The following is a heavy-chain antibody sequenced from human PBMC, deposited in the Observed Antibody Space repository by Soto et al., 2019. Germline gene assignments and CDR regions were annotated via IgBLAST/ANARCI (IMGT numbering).Heavy chain of an antibody. Sequence: QLQLQESGPGLVKSSETLSLTCTVSGGSISKSNYFWGWIRQAPGKGLEWIASILYSGTTSYNTSHKSRAAITVEPSITQCSLELNSVTAADTAVYYCARLGWGNGDSDYWGQGTLVTVSS. CDR1: GGSISKSNYF. CDR2: ILYSGTT. V-gene: IGHV4-39*01. CDR3: ARLGWGNGDSDY. J-gene: IGHJ4*02. D-gene: IGHD2-21*01.